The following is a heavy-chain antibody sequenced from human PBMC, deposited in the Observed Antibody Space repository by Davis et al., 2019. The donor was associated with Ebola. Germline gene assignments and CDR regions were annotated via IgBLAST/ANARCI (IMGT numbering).Heavy chain of an antibody. Sequence: GESLKISCAASGFTFSSYAMSWIRQAPGKGLEWVSYISSSGSTIYYADSVKGRFTISRDNAKNSLYLQMNSLRAEDTAVYYCARWLVGVGMDVWGQGTTVTVSS. V-gene: IGHV3-11*04. J-gene: IGHJ6*02. CDR3: ARWLVGVGMDV. D-gene: IGHD3-3*01. CDR1: GFTFSSYA. CDR2: ISSSGSTI.